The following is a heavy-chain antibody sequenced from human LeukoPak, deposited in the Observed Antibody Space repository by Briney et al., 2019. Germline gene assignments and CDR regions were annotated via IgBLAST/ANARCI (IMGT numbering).Heavy chain of an antibody. CDR2: IKQDGSEK. Sequence: GGSLRLSCAASGFTFSSYWMSWVRQAPGKGLEWVANIKQDGSEKYYVDSAKGRFTISRDNAKNSLYLQMNSLRAEDTAVYYCAREDCSSTTCYLFESVQSFDYWGQGTLVTVSS. CDR3: AREDCSSTTCYLFESVQSFDY. V-gene: IGHV3-7*01. CDR1: GFTFSSYW. J-gene: IGHJ4*02. D-gene: IGHD2-2*01.